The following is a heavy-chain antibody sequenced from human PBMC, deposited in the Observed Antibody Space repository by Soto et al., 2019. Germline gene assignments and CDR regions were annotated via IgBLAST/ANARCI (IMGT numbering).Heavy chain of an antibody. V-gene: IGHV3-21*01. J-gene: IGHJ4*02. CDR2: ITSSGNFL. D-gene: IGHD4-17*01. CDR3: TRSDYGDAPGY. Sequence: GGSLRLSCTASGFPFYVYGMTWVRQAPGKGLEWVSSITSSGNFLYYADAVRGRFTISRDNPKASLSLEMNNLRAEDTAVYYCTRSDYGDAPGYWGQGTLVTVSS. CDR1: GFPFYVYG.